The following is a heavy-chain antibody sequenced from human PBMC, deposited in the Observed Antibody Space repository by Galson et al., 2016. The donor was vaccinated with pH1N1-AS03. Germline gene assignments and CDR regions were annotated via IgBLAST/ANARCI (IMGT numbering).Heavy chain of an antibody. CDR3: ARGPYYYYSHMDV. CDR2: IIGMFGTT. CDR1: GGTFSSHA. J-gene: IGHJ6*02. Sequence: QSGAEVKKPGSSVKVSCKASGGTFSSHATTWVRQAPGQGLEWMGGIIGMFGTTSYAQKFQGRVTITADEVTSTSYMELISLTSEDTAVYYCARGPYYYYSHMDVWGQGTTVTVSS. V-gene: IGHV1-69*01.